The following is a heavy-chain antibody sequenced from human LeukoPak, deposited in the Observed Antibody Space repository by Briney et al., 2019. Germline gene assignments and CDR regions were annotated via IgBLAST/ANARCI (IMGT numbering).Heavy chain of an antibody. CDR3: AKGGDSSGYYFTY. CDR1: GFTFSSYW. V-gene: IGHV3-74*01. CDR2: INTDGSST. D-gene: IGHD3-22*01. J-gene: IGHJ4*02. Sequence: GGSLRLSCAASGFTFSSYWMHWVRQAPGKGLVWVSRINTDGSSTSYADSVKGRFTISRDNSKNTLYLQMDSLRPEDTAVYYCAKGGDSSGYYFTYWGQGTLVTVSS.